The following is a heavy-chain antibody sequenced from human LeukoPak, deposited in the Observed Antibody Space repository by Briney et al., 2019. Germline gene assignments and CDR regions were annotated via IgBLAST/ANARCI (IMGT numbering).Heavy chain of an antibody. CDR1: EFTFSSYW. CDR2: IKQDGSEK. Sequence: GESLRLSCAASEFTFSSYWMSWVRQAPGKGLEWVANIKQDGSEKYYVDSVKGRFTISRDNAKNSLYLQMNSLRAEDTAVYYCARDSSGWTYYFDYWGQGTLVTVSS. J-gene: IGHJ4*02. CDR3: ARDSSGWTYYFDY. V-gene: IGHV3-7*01. D-gene: IGHD6-19*01.